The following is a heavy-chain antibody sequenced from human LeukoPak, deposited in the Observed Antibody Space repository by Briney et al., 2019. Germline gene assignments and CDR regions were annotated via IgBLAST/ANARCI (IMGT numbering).Heavy chain of an antibody. V-gene: IGHV3-48*03. CDR1: GLTFSSYE. CDR2: ISSSGGTT. D-gene: IGHD5-24*01. J-gene: IGHJ4*02. Sequence: GGSLRLSCADSGLTFSSYEMNWVRQAPGKGLEWVSYISSSGGTTYYRDSVKGRFTIFRDNANKSLFPQMNSLRVEDTAVYYCARLEMATIRIGDDYWGQGTLVTVSS. CDR3: ARLEMATIRIGDDY.